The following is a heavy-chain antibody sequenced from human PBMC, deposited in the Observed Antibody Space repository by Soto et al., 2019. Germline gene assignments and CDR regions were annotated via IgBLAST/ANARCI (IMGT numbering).Heavy chain of an antibody. CDR3: AKDRAQWIQLWLPAY. J-gene: IGHJ4*02. CDR2: ISGSGGST. CDR1: GFTFSSYA. V-gene: IGHV3-23*01. D-gene: IGHD5-18*01. Sequence: EVQLLESGGGLVQPGGSLRLSCAASGFTFSSYAMSWVRQAPGKGLEWVSAISGSGGSTYYADSVKGRFTISRDNSTNALYLQMNSLRAEDTAVYYCAKDRAQWIQLWLPAYWGQGTLVTVSS.